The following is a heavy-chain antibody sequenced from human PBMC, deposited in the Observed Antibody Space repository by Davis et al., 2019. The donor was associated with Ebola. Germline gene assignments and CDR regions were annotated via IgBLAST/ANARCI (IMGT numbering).Heavy chain of an antibody. V-gene: IGHV4-31*03. CDR2: IYYSGST. D-gene: IGHD4-23*01. CDR3: ARGVPPRTVETSDY. J-gene: IGHJ4*02. CDR1: GGSISSGGYY. Sequence: MPSETLSLTCTVSGGSISSGGYYWSWIRQHPGKGLEWIGYIYYSGSTYYNPSLKSRVTISVDTSKNQFSLKLSSVTAADTAVYYCARGVPPRTVETSDYWGQGTLVTVSS.